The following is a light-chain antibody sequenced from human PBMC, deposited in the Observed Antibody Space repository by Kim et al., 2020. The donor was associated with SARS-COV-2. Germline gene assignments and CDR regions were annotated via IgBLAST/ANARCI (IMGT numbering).Light chain of an antibody. CDR3: QVWDRSSDHWV. CDR2: YDS. V-gene: IGLV3-21*04. J-gene: IGLJ3*02. CDR1: NTGSNS. Sequence: APGKPARITGGAGNTGSNSVPWYRQTPGQAPVLVMYYDSDRPSGIPERFSASKSGSTATLTISRVEAGDEADYYCQVWDRSSDHWVFGGGTQLTVL.